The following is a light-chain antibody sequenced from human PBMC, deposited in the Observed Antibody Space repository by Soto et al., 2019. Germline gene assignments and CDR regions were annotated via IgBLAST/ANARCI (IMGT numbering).Light chain of an antibody. CDR1: QSVLYSSNNKNY. J-gene: IGKJ4*01. Sequence: DIVMTQSPDSLAVSLGERATINCKSSQSVLYSSNNKNYLAWYQQKPGQPPKLLIYWASTRESGVPDRFSGSGSVTDFTLTISSLQAEDVAVFYCQQYYNSPRTFGGGTKVEIK. V-gene: IGKV4-1*01. CDR3: QQYYNSPRT. CDR2: WAS.